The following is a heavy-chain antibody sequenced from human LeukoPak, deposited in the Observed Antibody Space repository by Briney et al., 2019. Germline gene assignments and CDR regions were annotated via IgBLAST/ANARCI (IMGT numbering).Heavy chain of an antibody. D-gene: IGHD2-8*02. CDR1: GYSFTRFG. J-gene: IGHJ4*02. CDR3: ARDFYHGHCAGLSCFLLDS. Sequence: GASVKVSCKASGYSFTRFGITWVRQAPGQGLEWMGWISALYGHTNYAQKFQGRVAMTTDTSTSTAYMELRSLRSDDTAVYYCARDFYHGHCAGLSCFLLDSWGQGALVIVSS. V-gene: IGHV1-18*01. CDR2: ISALYGHT.